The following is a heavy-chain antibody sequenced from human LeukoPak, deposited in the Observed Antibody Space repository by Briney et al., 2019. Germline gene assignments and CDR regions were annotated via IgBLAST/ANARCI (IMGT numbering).Heavy chain of an antibody. CDR2: IGGSDGRT. CDR1: GFTFSRCA. Sequence: GGSLRLSCTASGFTFSRCAMCWVRQSPGKGLEWVAGIGGSDGRTYYADPVKGRFNISRDNFKNSLYLQLNSLRSEDTAIYYCVKDANYFDSGSYMDPFDSWGQGTLVTVSS. D-gene: IGHD3-22*01. J-gene: IGHJ4*02. CDR3: VKDANYFDSGSYMDPFDS. V-gene: IGHV3-23*01.